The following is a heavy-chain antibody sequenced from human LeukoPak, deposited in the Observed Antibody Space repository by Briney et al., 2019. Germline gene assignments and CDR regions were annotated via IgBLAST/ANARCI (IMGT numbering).Heavy chain of an antibody. CDR1: GFTFSSYE. V-gene: IGHV3-48*03. Sequence: GGSLRLSCAASGFTFSSYEMNWVRQAPGKGLEWVSYISSSGSTIYYADSVKVRFTISRDNAKTSLYLQMNSLRAEDTAVYYCARDRLFWSGILDYWGQGTLVTVSS. CDR2: ISSSGSTI. J-gene: IGHJ4*02. CDR3: ARDRLFWSGILDY. D-gene: IGHD3-3*01.